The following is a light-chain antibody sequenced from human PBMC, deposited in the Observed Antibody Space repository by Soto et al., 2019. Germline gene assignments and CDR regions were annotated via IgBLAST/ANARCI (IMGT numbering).Light chain of an antibody. J-gene: IGKJ1*01. CDR2: GAS. CDR3: QQYDSSPWT. CDR1: QSVSSD. Sequence: EIVMTQSPATLSVSPGERATLSCRASQSVSSDLAWYHQKPGQAPRLLIYGASTRATGIPARFSGSGSGTDFTLTISRLEPEDSAVYYCQQYDSSPWTFGQGTKVDIK. V-gene: IGKV3-15*01.